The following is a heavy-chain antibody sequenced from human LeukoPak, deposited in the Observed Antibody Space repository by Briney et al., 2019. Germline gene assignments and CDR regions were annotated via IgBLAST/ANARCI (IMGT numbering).Heavy chain of an antibody. V-gene: IGHV3-48*02. CDR3: ARVDYFES. Sequence: PGGSLRLSCAASGFTFSGYAMNWVRQAPGKGLEWVSYISSSGNIIYYADSVKGRFTISRDNAKNSLYLQMNSLTDEDTAVYYCARVDYFESWGQGTLVTVSS. J-gene: IGHJ4*02. CDR1: GFTFSGYA. CDR2: ISSSGNII.